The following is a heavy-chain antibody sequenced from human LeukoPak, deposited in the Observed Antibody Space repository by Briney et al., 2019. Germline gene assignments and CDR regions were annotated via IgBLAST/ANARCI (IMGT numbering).Heavy chain of an antibody. CDR1: GXTXXXYW. Sequence: SGXTXXXYWMNWARQAPGKGLEWVASINHNGNVNYYVDSVKGRFTISRDNAKNSLYLQMSNLRAEDTAVYFCARGGGLDVWGQGATVTVSS. J-gene: IGHJ6*02. D-gene: IGHD3-16*01. CDR2: INHNGNVN. V-gene: IGHV3-7*03. CDR3: ARGGGLDV.